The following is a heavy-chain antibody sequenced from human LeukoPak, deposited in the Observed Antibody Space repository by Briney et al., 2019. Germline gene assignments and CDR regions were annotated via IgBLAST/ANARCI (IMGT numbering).Heavy chain of an antibody. Sequence: QPGGSLRLSCAASGFTFSSYWMHWVRHAPGKGLVWVSRINSDGSSTSYADSVKGRFTISRDNAKNTLYLQMNSLRAEDTAVYYCARDRLHYCSSTSCFSLDYWGQGTLVTVSS. CDR1: GFTFSSYW. CDR2: INSDGSST. V-gene: IGHV3-74*01. D-gene: IGHD2-2*01. J-gene: IGHJ4*02. CDR3: ARDRLHYCSSTSCFSLDY.